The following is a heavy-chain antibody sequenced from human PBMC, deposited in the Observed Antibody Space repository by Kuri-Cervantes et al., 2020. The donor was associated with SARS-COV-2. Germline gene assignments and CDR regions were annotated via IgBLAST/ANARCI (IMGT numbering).Heavy chain of an antibody. Sequence: GGSLRLSCAASGFTFSSYWMSWVHQAPGKGLEWVANIKQDGSEKYYVDPVKGRFTISRDNSKNTLYLQMNSLRAEDTAVYYCARDGGATLYYYYGMDVWGQGTTVTVSS. CDR2: IKQDGSEK. CDR3: ARDGGATLYYYYGMDV. CDR1: GFTFSSYW. J-gene: IGHJ6*02. D-gene: IGHD5-12*01. V-gene: IGHV3-7*03.